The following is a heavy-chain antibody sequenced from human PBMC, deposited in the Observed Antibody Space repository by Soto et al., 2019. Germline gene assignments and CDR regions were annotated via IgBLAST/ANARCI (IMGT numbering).Heavy chain of an antibody. D-gene: IGHD6-19*01. Sequence: EVQLVESGGGLVQPGGSLRLSCAASGFTFTSHAIHWVRQAPGKGLEYVSSMTSNGDRADYANSVKGRFTVSRDESKNTLYLQMDSLRTEDMAVYHCARERGEYTSGWYDYWGQGTLVTVSS. V-gene: IGHV3-64*01. CDR2: MTSNGDRA. J-gene: IGHJ4*02. CDR3: ARERGEYTSGWYDY. CDR1: GFTFTSHA.